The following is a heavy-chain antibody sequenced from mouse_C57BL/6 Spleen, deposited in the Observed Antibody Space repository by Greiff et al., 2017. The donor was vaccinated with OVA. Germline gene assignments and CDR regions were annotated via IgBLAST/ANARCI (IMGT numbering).Heavy chain of an antibody. V-gene: IGHV6-3*01. D-gene: IGHD2-5*01. CDR3: TRAYYSNYAWFAY. CDR1: GFTFSNYW. CDR2: IRLKSDNYAT. J-gene: IGHJ3*01. Sequence: DVQLQESGGGLVQPGGSMKLSCVASGFTFSNYWMNWVRQSPEKGLEWVAQIRLKSDNYATHYAESVKGRFTISRDDSKSSVYLQMNNLSAEDTGIYYCTRAYYSNYAWFAYWGQGTLVTVSA.